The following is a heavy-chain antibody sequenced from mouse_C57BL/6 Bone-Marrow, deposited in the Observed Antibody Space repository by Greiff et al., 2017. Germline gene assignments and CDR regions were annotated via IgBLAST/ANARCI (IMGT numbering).Heavy chain of an antibody. CDR3: TRDYGRSYFDY. CDR2: IDPETGGT. J-gene: IGHJ2*01. V-gene: IGHV1-15*01. Sequence: VQLQQSGAELVRPGASVTLSCKASGYTFTDYEMHWVKQTPVHGLEWIGAIDPETGGTAYNQKFKGKAILTADKSSSTTYMELRSLTSEDSAVYDCTRDYGRSYFDYWGQGTTLTVSS. D-gene: IGHD1-1*01. CDR1: GYTFTDYE.